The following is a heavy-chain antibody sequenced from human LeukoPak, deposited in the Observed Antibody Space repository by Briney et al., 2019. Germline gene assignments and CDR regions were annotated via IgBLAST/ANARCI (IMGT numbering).Heavy chain of an antibody. CDR2: IRCSGSST. Sequence: GGSLRLSCAPPGFTLSSYAMSRVCQAPGKGLGWVSVIRCSGSSTYYADSVKGRFTISRVNSKNTLYLQMNSLRAEDTALYYCAKRDGYNSNPLKDWGQGTLVTVSS. D-gene: IGHD5-24*01. V-gene: IGHV3-23*01. CDR1: GFTLSSYA. J-gene: IGHJ4*02. CDR3: AKRDGYNSNPLKD.